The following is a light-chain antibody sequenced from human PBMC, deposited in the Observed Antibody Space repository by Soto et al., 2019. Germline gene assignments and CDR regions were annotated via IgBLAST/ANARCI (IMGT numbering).Light chain of an antibody. J-gene: IGKJ1*01. CDR2: GAS. CDR3: QQYGMSPWT. Sequence: DIVLTQSPGTLSLSPGERATLSCRASQSISSSYLAWYQQRPGQAPRLLIYGASSRATGIPDRFSGSGSGTDFTVTISRLETEDFAVYYGQQYGMSPWTFGQGTKVEI. CDR1: QSISSSY. V-gene: IGKV3-20*01.